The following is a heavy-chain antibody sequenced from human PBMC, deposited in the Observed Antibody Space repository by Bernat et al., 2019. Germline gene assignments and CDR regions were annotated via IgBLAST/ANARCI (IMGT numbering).Heavy chain of an antibody. CDR2: ISGSGGST. J-gene: IGHJ4*02. Sequence: EVQLLESGGGLVQPGGSLRLPCAASGFTFSSYAMSWVRQAPGKGLEWVSAISGSGGSTYYADSVKGRFTISRDNSKNTLYLQMNSLRAEDTAVYYCAKASGQPRGWSLFDYWGQGTLVTVSS. D-gene: IGHD6-19*01. V-gene: IGHV3-23*01. CDR3: AKASGQPRGWSLFDY. CDR1: GFTFSSYA.